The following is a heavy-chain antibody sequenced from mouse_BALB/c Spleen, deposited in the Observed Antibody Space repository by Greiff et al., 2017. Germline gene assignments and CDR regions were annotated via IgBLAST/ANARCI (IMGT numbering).Heavy chain of an antibody. CDR1: GFTFSDYY. CDR3: ARGGLRRLYYAMDY. V-gene: IGHV5-4*02. D-gene: IGHD2-2*01. Sequence: EVNVVESGGGLVKPGGSLKLSCAASGFTFSDYYMYWVRQTPEKRLEWVATISDGGSYTYYPDSVKGRFTISRDNAKNNLYLQMSSLKSEDTAMYYCARGGLRRLYYAMDYWGQGTSVTVSS. J-gene: IGHJ4*01. CDR2: ISDGGSYT.